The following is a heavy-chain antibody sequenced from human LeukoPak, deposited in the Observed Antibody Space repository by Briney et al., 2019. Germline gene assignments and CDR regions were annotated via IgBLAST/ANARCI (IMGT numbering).Heavy chain of an antibody. CDR2: INPSGGST. CDR1: GYTFTSYY. CDR3: ARDMTTVTTAIYYYYGMDV. J-gene: IGHJ6*02. D-gene: IGHD4-17*01. V-gene: IGHV1-46*01. Sequence: GASVKVSCKASGYTFTSYYMHWVRQAPGQGLEWMGIINPSGGSTSYAQKFQGRVTMTRDTSTSTVYMELSSLRSEDTAVYYCARDMTTVTTAIYYYYGMDVWGQGTTVTVSS.